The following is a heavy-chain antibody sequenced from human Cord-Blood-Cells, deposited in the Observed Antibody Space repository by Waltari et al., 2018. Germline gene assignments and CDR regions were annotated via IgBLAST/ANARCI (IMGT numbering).Heavy chain of an antibody. J-gene: IGHJ3*02. Sequence: QVQLVQSGAEVKKPGASVKVSCKASGYTFTSYDINWVRQATGQGLEGIGMMNPNSGNTGYAQKFQGRVTITRNTSISTAYMELSSLRSEDTAVYYCARGSRDFWSGYSNILDDAFDIWGQGTMVTVSS. CDR2: MNPNSGNT. D-gene: IGHD3-3*01. CDR1: GYTFTSYD. V-gene: IGHV1-8*03. CDR3: ARGSRDFWSGYSNILDDAFDI.